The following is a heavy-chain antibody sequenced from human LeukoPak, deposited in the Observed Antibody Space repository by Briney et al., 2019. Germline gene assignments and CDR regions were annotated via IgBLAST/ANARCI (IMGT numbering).Heavy chain of an antibody. J-gene: IGHJ4*02. D-gene: IGHD3-3*01. Sequence: GGSLRLSCAASGFTFSSYAMSWVRQAPGKGLEWVSAISGSGGSAYYADSVKGRFTISRDNSKNTLYLQMNSLRAEDTAVYYCAKSGQGYYTYYFDYWGQGTLVTVSS. CDR1: GFTFSSYA. V-gene: IGHV3-23*01. CDR3: AKSGQGYYTYYFDY. CDR2: ISGSGGSA.